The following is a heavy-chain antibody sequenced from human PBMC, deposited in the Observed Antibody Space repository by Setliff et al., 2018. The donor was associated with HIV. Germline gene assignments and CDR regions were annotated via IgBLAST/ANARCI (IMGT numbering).Heavy chain of an antibody. Sequence: TPSCVASGFTFSDFCMHWVRQAPGKGLEWLAFAAFDGRNQSHAESVEGRVTIPRDNAKNTLYLLLHILRADDAAVYYCAKSLRSGFALDALDFRGQGTKVTVSS. V-gene: IGHV3-30*02. D-gene: IGHD3-22*01. CDR3: AKSLRSGFALDALDF. CDR1: GFTFSDFC. J-gene: IGHJ3*01. CDR2: AAFDGRNQ.